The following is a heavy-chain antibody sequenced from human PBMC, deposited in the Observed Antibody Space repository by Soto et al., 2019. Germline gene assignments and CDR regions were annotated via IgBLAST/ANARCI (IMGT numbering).Heavy chain of an antibody. CDR1: GFTFSSYG. D-gene: IGHD3-10*01. V-gene: IGHV3-33*01. CDR2: IWYDGSNK. CDR3: ARDKMVRGVILHYFDY. J-gene: IGHJ4*02. Sequence: PGGSLRLSCAASGFTFSSYGMHWVRQAPGKGLEWVAVIWYDGSNKYYADSVKGRFTISRDNSKNTLYPQMNSLRAEDTAVYYCARDKMVRGVILHYFDYWGQGTLVTVSS.